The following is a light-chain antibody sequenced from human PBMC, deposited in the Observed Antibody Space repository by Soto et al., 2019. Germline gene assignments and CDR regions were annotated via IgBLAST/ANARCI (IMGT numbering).Light chain of an antibody. CDR1: TRDVGKYDY. V-gene: IGLV2-8*01. CDR3: SSDAGNYNYV. J-gene: IGLJ1*01. Sequence: QSVLTQPSSASGSPGQSVTISCTVTTRDVGKYDYVSWFQHHPGKAPKLIIYEVTKRPAGVPDRFSGSKSGNTASLTVSGLQAEDEADYYCSSDAGNYNYVLGTGTKVTVL. CDR2: EVT.